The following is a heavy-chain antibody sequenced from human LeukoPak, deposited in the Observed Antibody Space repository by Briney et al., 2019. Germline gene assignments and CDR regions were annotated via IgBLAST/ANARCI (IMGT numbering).Heavy chain of an antibody. V-gene: IGHV4-31*03. D-gene: IGHD6-6*01. Sequence: PSQTLSLTCTVSGGSISSGGYYWSWIRQHPGNGLEWLGYIYYSGSTYYNPSLKSRVTIPVDTSKNQCSLKLSSVTATDTAVYYCARGWYSSSPHFDYWGQGTLVTVSS. CDR1: GGSISSGGYY. J-gene: IGHJ4*02. CDR2: IYYSGST. CDR3: ARGWYSSSPHFDY.